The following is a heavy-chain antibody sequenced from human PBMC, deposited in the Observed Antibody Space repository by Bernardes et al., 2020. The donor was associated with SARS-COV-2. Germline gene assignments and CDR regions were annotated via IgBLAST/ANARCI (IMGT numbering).Heavy chain of an antibody. D-gene: IGHD2-2*01. CDR3: AKRQGCSSTSCYLKFDY. V-gene: IGHV2-5*02. Sequence: SGPTLVKPTQTLTLTCTFSGFSLSTSGVGVGWIRQPPGKALEWLALIYWDDDKRYSPSLKSRLTITKDTSKNQVVLTMTNMGPVDTATYYCAKRQGCSSTSCYLKFDYWGQGT. J-gene: IGHJ4*02. CDR2: IYWDDDK. CDR1: GFSLSTSGVG.